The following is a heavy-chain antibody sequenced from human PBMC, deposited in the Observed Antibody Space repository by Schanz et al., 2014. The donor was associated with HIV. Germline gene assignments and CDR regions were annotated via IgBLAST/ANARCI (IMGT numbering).Heavy chain of an antibody. CDR1: GFTFSRYG. V-gene: IGHV3-30*18. D-gene: IGHD1-1*01. J-gene: IGHJ4*02. Sequence: QVKLVESGGGVVQPGRSLRLSCAASGFTFSRYGMHWVRQSPGKGLEWVAVISYDGSNKYYADSVKGRFTISRDNSKNTLYLQMNSLRAEDTAVYYCAKRRDSGYAYFDYWGQGTLVTVSS. CDR2: ISYDGSNK. CDR3: AKRRDSGYAYFDY.